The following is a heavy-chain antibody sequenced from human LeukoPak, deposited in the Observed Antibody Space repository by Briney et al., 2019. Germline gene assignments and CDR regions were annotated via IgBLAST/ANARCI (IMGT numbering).Heavy chain of an antibody. CDR3: ARPSYSSSWRNWFDP. CDR1: GYTFTGYY. CDR2: INPNSGGT. Sequence: ASVKVSCKASGYTFTGYYMHWVRQAPGQGLEWMGWINPNSGGTNYAQKFQGRVTMTRDTSISTAYMELSRLRSDDTAVYYCARPSYSSSWRNWFDPWGQGTLVTVSS. D-gene: IGHD6-13*01. V-gene: IGHV1-2*02. J-gene: IGHJ5*02.